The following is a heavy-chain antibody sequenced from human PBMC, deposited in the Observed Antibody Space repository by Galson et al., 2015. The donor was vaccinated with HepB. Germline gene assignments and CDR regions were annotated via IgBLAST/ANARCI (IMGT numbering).Heavy chain of an antibody. CDR1: GFTFSSYS. CDR2: ISSTSSYI. Sequence: SLRLSCAASGFTFSSYSMNWVRQAPGKGLEWVSSISSTSSYIYYADSVKGRFTVYRDNAKNSLYLRMNSLRADDTAVYFCARMFGELNSGAYYNRQYYYMDVWGKGTTVTVSS. V-gene: IGHV3-21*01. J-gene: IGHJ6*03. D-gene: IGHD3-10*01. CDR3: ARMFGELNSGAYYNRQYYYMDV.